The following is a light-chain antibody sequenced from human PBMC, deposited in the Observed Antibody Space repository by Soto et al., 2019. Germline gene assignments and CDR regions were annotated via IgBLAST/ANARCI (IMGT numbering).Light chain of an antibody. Sequence: QSLLTLPPSASGFPGQSVTISCTGTSSDVVYYDYVSWYQQHPDKAPKLVIYEVTKRPSGVPDRVSASKSGNTASLTVSGLRAEDEADYYCRSYAGSNNFVFGSGTKVTVL. CDR3: RSYAGSNNFV. V-gene: IGLV2-8*01. CDR1: SSDVVYYDY. CDR2: EVT. J-gene: IGLJ1*01.